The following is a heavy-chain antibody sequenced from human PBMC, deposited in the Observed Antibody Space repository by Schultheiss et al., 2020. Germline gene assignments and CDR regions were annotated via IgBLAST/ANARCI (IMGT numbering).Heavy chain of an antibody. CDR1: GGSITSGGYY. Sequence: SETLSLTCTVSGGSITSGGYYWSWIRQHPGKGLEWIGYIYYTGTTYYNPSLKSRVTISVDTSKNQFSLKVSSVTAADTAVYYCARDTRLLWFGGGIHGRDVWGQGNTGTVAS. CDR2: IYYTGTT. V-gene: IGHV4-31*03. D-gene: IGHD3-10*01. J-gene: IGHJ6*02. CDR3: ARDTRLLWFGGGIHGRDV.